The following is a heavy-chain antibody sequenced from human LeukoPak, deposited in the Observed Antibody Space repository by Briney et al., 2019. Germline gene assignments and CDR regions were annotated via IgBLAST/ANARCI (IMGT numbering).Heavy chain of an antibody. D-gene: IGHD1-26*01. Sequence: PGGSLRLSCAASGFTFSSSAMSWVRQVPGKGLEWVSGISASGGCTSYADSVRGRFTISRDNSKNTLYVQMNSLRDEDTAVYYCAEDQRWESPHYLDSWGQGTLVAVSA. J-gene: IGHJ4*02. CDR2: ISASGGCT. V-gene: IGHV3-23*01. CDR1: GFTFSSSA. CDR3: AEDQRWESPHYLDS.